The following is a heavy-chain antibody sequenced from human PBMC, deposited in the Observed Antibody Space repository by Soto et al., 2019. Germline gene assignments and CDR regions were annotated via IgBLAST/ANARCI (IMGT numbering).Heavy chain of an antibody. CDR3: AKDRRAGGNSAFYFDF. Sequence: EVQMLASGGGLGQPGGSLRLSCAASGFKFSNYAMSWVRQAPGKGLEWVSLISATGGGTYYADSVKGRFTISRDNSHNTLYLQVHRWTAEDTAVYYCAKDRRAGGNSAFYFDFWGQGAQVTVSS. J-gene: IGHJ4*02. CDR1: GFKFSNYA. D-gene: IGHD3-16*01. V-gene: IGHV3-23*01. CDR2: ISATGGGT.